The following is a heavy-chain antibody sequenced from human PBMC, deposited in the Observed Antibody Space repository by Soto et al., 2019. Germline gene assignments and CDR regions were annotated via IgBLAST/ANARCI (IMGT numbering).Heavy chain of an antibody. CDR1: GFSLSRFW. V-gene: IGHV3-7*03. Sequence: GGTMRLSCAASGFSLSRFWMTWVRQAPGKGLERVANIKEDGSAKYYVDSVRGRFTISRDNAKNLLYLQMSSLRAEDTAVYFCARVYPTTIVTPVETFDYWGQGTLVTVSS. D-gene: IGHD4-17*01. J-gene: IGHJ4*02. CDR3: ARVYPTTIVTPVETFDY. CDR2: IKEDGSAK.